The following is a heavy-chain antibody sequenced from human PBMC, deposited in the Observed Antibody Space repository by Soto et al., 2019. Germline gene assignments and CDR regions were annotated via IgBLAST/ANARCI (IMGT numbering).Heavy chain of an antibody. CDR3: ARMGGAAITDLYY. D-gene: IGHD3-16*01. V-gene: IGHV1-18*04. J-gene: IGHJ4*02. CDR2: ISPYNGVT. CDR1: GYTFSTYG. Sequence: QVHLVQSGAELKKPGASVKVSCRASGYTFSTYGISWVRQAPGQGLEWMGWISPYNGVTKYAQKVQVRVIMTTDTSTSTAYMELKSLRSDDTAVYFCARMGGAAITDLYYWGLGTLVIVSS.